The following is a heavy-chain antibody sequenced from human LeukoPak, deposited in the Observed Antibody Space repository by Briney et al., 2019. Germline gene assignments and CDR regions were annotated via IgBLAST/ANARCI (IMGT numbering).Heavy chain of an antibody. CDR3: AKELYNTHWYGQNIDY. D-gene: IGHD3-10*01. V-gene: IGHV6-1*01. Sequence: SQTLSLTCAISGDSVSSNSAAWNWIRQSPSRGLEWLGRTYYRSKWYNDYAVSVKSRITINPDTSKNQFSLQLNSVTPEDTAVYYCAKELYNTHWYGQNIDYWGQGTLVTVSS. CDR1: GDSVSSNSAA. CDR2: TYYRSKWYN. J-gene: IGHJ4*02.